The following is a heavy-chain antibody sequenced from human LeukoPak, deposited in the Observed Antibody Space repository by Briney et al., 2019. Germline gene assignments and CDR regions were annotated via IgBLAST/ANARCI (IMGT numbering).Heavy chain of an antibody. CDR1: GGSLTGYY. CDR3: AREHDYSNYVFFDY. V-gene: IGHV4-59*12. CDR2: VYYTGRT. J-gene: IGHJ4*02. D-gene: IGHD4-11*01. Sequence: PSETLSLTCTVSGGSLTGYYWSWIRQPPGKGLEWIAYVYYTGRTLYNPSLESRVTISVDTSKNQFSLKLSSVTAADTAVYYCAREHDYSNYVFFDYWGQGTLVTVSS.